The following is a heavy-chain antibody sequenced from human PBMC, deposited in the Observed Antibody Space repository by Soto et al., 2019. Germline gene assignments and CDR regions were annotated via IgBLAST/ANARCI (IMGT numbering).Heavy chain of an antibody. Sequence: QLQLQESGPGLVKPSETLSLTCTVSGGSISSSSYYWGWIRQPPGKGLEWIGSIYYSGSTYYNPSLNSRVTISVDTSKNQFSLKLSSVTAADTAVYYCASPSFGVVIAWSYFDLWGRGTLVTVSS. D-gene: IGHD3-3*01. CDR3: ASPSFGVVIAWSYFDL. CDR2: IYYSGST. V-gene: IGHV4-39*01. CDR1: GGSISSSSYY. J-gene: IGHJ2*01.